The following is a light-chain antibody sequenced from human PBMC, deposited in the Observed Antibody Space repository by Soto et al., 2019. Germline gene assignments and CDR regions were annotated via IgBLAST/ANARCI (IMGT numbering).Light chain of an antibody. CDR2: DTS. J-gene: IGKJ4*01. CDR1: QSISSH. CDR3: QQRVNWPLT. V-gene: IGKV3-11*01. Sequence: EIVLTQSPATLSLSPGERATLSCRASQSISSHLAWYQQKPGQAPRLHMFDTSNRATSIPVRFSGSGSGTVFTLTISMLEAEDFAANYCQQRVNWPLTFGGGTKVEVK.